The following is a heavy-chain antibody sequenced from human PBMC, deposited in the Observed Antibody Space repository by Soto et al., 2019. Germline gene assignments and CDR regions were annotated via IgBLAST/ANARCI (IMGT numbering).Heavy chain of an antibody. CDR1: GFTFSSYG. D-gene: IGHD2-2*01. CDR3: ARAKEKSCSSTSCHQYYYGMDV. V-gene: IGHV3-33*01. CDR2: IWYDGSNK. Sequence: QVQLVESGGGVVQPGRSLRLSCAASGFTFSSYGMHWVRQAPGKGLEWVAVIWYDGSNKYYADSVKGRFTISRDNSKNTLYLQMNSLRAEDTAVYYCARAKEKSCSSTSCHQYYYGMDVWGQGTTVTVSS. J-gene: IGHJ6*02.